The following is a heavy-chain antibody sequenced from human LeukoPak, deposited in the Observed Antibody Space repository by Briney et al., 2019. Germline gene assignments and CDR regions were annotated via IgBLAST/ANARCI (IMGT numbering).Heavy chain of an antibody. Sequence: SETLSLTCTVSGGSVSSGSYYWSWIRQPPGKGLEWIGYIYYSGSTNYNPSLKSRVTISVDTSKNQFSLKLSSVTAADTAVYYCARSYEFWSGSPGGYFDYWGQGTLVTVS. CDR3: ARSYEFWSGSPGGYFDY. D-gene: IGHD3-3*01. J-gene: IGHJ4*02. CDR2: IYYSGST. V-gene: IGHV4-61*01. CDR1: GGSVSSGSYY.